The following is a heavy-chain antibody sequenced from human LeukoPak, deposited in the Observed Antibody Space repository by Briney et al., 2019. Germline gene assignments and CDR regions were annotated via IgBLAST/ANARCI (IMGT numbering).Heavy chain of an antibody. CDR3: ARWAESSGYYYIDY. CDR1: GYTFTGYY. Sequence: ASVKVSCKASGYTFTGYYMHWVRQAPGQGLEWMGWINPNSGGTNYAQKFQGRVTMTRDTSISTAYMELSRLTSDDTAVYYCARWAESSGYYYIDYWGQGTLVTVSS. CDR2: INPNSGGT. V-gene: IGHV1-2*02. D-gene: IGHD3-22*01. J-gene: IGHJ4*02.